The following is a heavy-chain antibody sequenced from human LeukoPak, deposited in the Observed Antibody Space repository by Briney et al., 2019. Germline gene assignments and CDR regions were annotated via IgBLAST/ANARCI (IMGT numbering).Heavy chain of an antibody. V-gene: IGHV3-30*02. CDR3: AKVRPYDSSSEKKNYYFDY. Sequence: PGGSLRLSCAASGFTFSSYGMHWVRQAPGKGLEWVAFIRYDGSNKYYADSVKGRFTISRDNSKNTLYLQMNSLRAEDTAVYYCAKVRPYDSSSEKKNYYFDYWGQGTLVTVSS. CDR1: GFTFSSYG. CDR2: IRYDGSNK. D-gene: IGHD3-22*01. J-gene: IGHJ4*02.